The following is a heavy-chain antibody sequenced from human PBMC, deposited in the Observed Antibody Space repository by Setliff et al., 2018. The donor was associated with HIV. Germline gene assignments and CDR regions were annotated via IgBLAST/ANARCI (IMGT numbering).Heavy chain of an antibody. CDR1: GGSISSGAYY. Sequence: SETLSLTCTVSGGSISSGAYYWNWIRQHHQHPGKGLEWIACVSYTGNTYHNPSLKSRLTILVHTSKSYFSLSLTSVTAADAAVYFCAREVLPVIGGRGWFDPWGQGTLVTVSS. V-gene: IGHV4-31*03. CDR2: VSYTGNT. D-gene: IGHD1-26*01. CDR3: AREVLPVIGGRGWFDP. J-gene: IGHJ5*01.